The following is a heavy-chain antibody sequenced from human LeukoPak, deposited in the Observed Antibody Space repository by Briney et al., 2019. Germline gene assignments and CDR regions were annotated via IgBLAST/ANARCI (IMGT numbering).Heavy chain of an antibody. D-gene: IGHD3-22*01. V-gene: IGHV3-21*01. CDR2: ISSSSNYI. Sequence: GGSLRLSCAASGFTFSSYSMNWVRQAPGKGLEWVSYISSSSNYIYYADSVKGRFTISRDNAKNSLYLQMNSLRAEDTAVYYCARGQFRYYDSSGYYGPDYWGQGTLVTVSS. J-gene: IGHJ4*02. CDR3: ARGQFRYYDSSGYYGPDY. CDR1: GFTFSSYS.